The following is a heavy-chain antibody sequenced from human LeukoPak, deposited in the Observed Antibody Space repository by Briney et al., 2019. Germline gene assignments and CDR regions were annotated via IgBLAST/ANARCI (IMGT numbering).Heavy chain of an antibody. Sequence: PSETLSLTCTVSGGSISSYYWSWIRQPPGKGLEWIGYIYHSGSTNYNPSLKSRVTISVDTSKNQFSLKLSSVTAADTAVYYCARGSGDYVWGSSVRGAFDIWGQGTMVTVSS. V-gene: IGHV4-59*01. J-gene: IGHJ3*02. D-gene: IGHD3-16*01. CDR1: GGSISSYY. CDR2: IYHSGST. CDR3: ARGSGDYVWGSSVRGAFDI.